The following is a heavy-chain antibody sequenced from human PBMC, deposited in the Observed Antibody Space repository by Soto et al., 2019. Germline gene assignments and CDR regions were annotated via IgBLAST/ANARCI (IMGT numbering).Heavy chain of an antibody. V-gene: IGHV4-4*07. CDR3: ARDTTNLAFDS. CDR1: SWSIRRDY. CDR2: IYTSGNT. J-gene: IGHJ4*02. Sequence: PXETLALRCTVSSWSIRRDYWNWIRQPAGKGLEWIGRIYTSGNTYYNPSLKSRVSMALDTSKNQFSLNLTSVTAADTAIYYCARDTTNLAFDSWGPGILVTVSS. D-gene: IGHD1-26*01.